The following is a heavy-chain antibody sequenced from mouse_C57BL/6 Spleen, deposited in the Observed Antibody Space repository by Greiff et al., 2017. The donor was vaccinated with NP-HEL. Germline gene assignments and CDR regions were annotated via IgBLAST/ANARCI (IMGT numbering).Heavy chain of an antibody. J-gene: IGHJ3*01. D-gene: IGHD2-4*01. V-gene: IGHV5-6*02. CDR2: ISSGGSYT. Sequence: EVKLVESGGDLVKPGGSLKLSCAASGFTFSSYGMSWVRQTPDKRLEWVATISSGGSYTYYPDSVKGRFTISRDNAKNTLYLQMSSLKSEDTAMYYCARRPFYYDYDGTWFAYWGQGTLVTVSA. CDR3: ARRPFYYDYDGTWFAY. CDR1: GFTFSSYG.